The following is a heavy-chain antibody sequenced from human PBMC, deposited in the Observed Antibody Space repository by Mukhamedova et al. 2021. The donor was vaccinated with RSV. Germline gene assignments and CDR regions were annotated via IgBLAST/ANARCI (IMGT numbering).Heavy chain of an antibody. D-gene: IGHD2-8*01. CDR2: ISNSGST. Sequence: SSGSYYWSWIRQPPGKGLEWIGYISNSGSTNHNPSLESRVTISVDTSKNQFSLKLQSITAADTAVYYCARGATGYWTSGRYYWYYFDYWGQGTLV. CDR3: ARGATGYWTSGRYYWYYFDY. V-gene: IGHV4-61*01. J-gene: IGHJ4*02. CDR1: SSGSYY.